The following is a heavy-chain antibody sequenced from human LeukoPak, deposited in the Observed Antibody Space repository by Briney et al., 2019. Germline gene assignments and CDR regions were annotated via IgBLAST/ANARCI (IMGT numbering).Heavy chain of an antibody. V-gene: IGHV3-48*03. CDR1: GFTFSSCE. CDR2: ISSSGSTT. Sequence: GGSLRLSCAASGFTFSSCEMNWVRQAPGKGLEWVSYISSSGSTTYYADSVKGRFTISRDNAKNSLYLQMSSLRAEDTAVYYCARDLTGLGGYYFDYWGQGTLVTVSS. J-gene: IGHJ4*02. CDR3: ARDLTGLGGYYFDY. D-gene: IGHD3-22*01.